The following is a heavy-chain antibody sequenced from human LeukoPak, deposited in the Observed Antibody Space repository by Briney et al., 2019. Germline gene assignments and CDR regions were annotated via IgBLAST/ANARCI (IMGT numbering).Heavy chain of an antibody. CDR2: ISYDGSSK. J-gene: IGHJ4*02. CDR1: GFTFSSYG. CDR3: AKDLRTVVTWVDY. D-gene: IGHD4-23*01. V-gene: IGHV3-30*18. Sequence: GRSLRLSCAASGFTFSSYGMHWVRQAPGKGLEWVAVISYDGSSKYYADSVKGRFTISRDNSKNTLYLQMNSLRAEDTAVYYCAKDLRTVVTWVDYWGQGTLVTVSS.